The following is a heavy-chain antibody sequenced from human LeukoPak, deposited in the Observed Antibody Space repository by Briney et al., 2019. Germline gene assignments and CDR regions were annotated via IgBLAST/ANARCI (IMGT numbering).Heavy chain of an antibody. Sequence: GGSLRLSCAASGFTFSSYSLNWVRQAPGKGLEWVSSISSSSTYVYYADSVKGRFTIYRDNAKNSLYLQMNSLRAEDTAVYYCARQSPFGDYDYWGQGTLVTVSS. D-gene: IGHD4-17*01. CDR2: ISSSSTYV. J-gene: IGHJ4*02. CDR3: ARQSPFGDYDY. V-gene: IGHV3-21*01. CDR1: GFTFSSYS.